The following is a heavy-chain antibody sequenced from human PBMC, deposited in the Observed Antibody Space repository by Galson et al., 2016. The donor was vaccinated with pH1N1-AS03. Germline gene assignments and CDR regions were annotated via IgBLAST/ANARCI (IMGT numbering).Heavy chain of an antibody. CDR1: GLSVAKNY. CDR2: IYTGGDT. V-gene: IGHV3-53*01. D-gene: IGHD5-24*01. J-gene: IGHJ4*02. CDR3: ARVDSSTYSDGWVPFDY. Sequence: SLRLSCAVSGLSVAKNYMSWVRQAPGKGLEWVSSIYTGGDTFYTDSVRGRFTISRDDSKNTLYLQMNSLRAADTAMYYCARVDSSTYSDGWVPFDYWVQGALVTVSS.